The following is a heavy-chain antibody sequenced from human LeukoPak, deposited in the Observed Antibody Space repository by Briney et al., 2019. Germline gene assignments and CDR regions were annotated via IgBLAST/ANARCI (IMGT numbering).Heavy chain of an antibody. Sequence: ASVKVSCKASGYTFTGYYMHWVRQAPGQGLEWVGWIDPNSGGTNYAQKFQGRVTMTRDTSINSVYMELSRLRSDDTAVYYCARDIEYCSSTSCLPIWGQGTMVTVSS. V-gene: IGHV1-2*02. CDR2: IDPNSGGT. D-gene: IGHD2-2*01. CDR3: ARDIEYCSSTSCLPI. J-gene: IGHJ3*02. CDR1: GYTFTGYY.